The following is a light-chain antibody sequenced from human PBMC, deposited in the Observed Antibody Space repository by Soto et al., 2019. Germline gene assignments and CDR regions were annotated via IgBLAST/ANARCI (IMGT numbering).Light chain of an antibody. CDR1: QAIGNS. V-gene: IGKV1-27*01. CDR3: QKYDSDPLT. J-gene: IGKJ3*01. Sequence: DIQMTQSPSSLSASVGDRVTITCRATQAIGNSLAWYQQRPGKVPKLLIYAASTLQSGVPSRFSGSGSETVFTLTLSSLQPEDVATYYCQKYDSDPLTFGPGTKVDIK. CDR2: AAS.